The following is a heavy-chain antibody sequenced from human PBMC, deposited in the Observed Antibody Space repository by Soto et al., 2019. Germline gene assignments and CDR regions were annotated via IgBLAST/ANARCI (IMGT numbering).Heavy chain of an antibody. CDR3: ARDQMGPNIVFHF. D-gene: IGHD2-15*01. V-gene: IGHV4-39*02. CDR1: GGSISNTSDY. CDR2: FFYRGNT. Sequence: PGETLSLTCTFSGGSISNTSDYWGWVRQPPGQGLEWIGGFFYRGNTYYNPSLRSRVVISVDTSKSQFSLRLTSVTAADTAVYYCARDQMGPNIVFHFGGQGTLVTAPQ. J-gene: IGHJ4*02.